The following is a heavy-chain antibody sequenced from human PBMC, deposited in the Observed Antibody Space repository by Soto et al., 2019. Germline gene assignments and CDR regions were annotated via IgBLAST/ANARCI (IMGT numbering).Heavy chain of an antibody. D-gene: IGHD3-22*01. CDR2: IYYSGST. CDR3: AREIVVVPDAFDI. J-gene: IGHJ3*02. Sequence: SETLSLTCTVSGGSVSSGSYYWSWIRQPPGKGLEWIGYIYYSGSTNYNPSLKSRVTISVDTSKNQFSLKLSSVTAADTAVYYCAREIVVVPDAFDIWGQGTMVTVSS. CDR1: GGSVSSGSYY. V-gene: IGHV4-61*01.